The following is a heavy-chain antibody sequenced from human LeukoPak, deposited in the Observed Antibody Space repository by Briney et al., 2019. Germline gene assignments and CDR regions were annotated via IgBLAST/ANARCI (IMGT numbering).Heavy chain of an antibody. CDR2: INPNSGGT. CDR1: GYTFTGYY. D-gene: IGHD6-13*01. Sequence: ASVKVSCKASGYTFTGYYMHWVRQAPGQGLEWMGWINPNSGGTNYAQKFQGWATMTRDTSISTAYMELSRLRSDDTAVYYCARGGIYSSSWYGFTDAFDIWGQGTMVTVSP. CDR3: ARGGIYSSSWYGFTDAFDI. V-gene: IGHV1-2*04. J-gene: IGHJ3*02.